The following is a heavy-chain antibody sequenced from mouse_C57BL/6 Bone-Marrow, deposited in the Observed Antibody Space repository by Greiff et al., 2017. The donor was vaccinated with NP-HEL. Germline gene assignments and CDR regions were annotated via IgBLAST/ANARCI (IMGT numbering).Heavy chain of an antibody. CDR3: ARMGHFDY. CDR2: ISPNSGGT. V-gene: IGHV1-72*01. Sequence: QVQLKQPGAELVPPGASVKPSCKASGYTFTSYWMHWVKPRPGRGLEWLGRISPNSGGTKYNAKFKSKATLTVDKPSSTAYMQLSSLTSEDSAVYYCARMGHFDYWGQGTTLTVSS. CDR1: GYTFTSYW. J-gene: IGHJ2*01.